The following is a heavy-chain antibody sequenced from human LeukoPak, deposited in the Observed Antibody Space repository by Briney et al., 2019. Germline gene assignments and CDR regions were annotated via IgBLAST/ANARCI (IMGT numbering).Heavy chain of an antibody. CDR2: IISSSSYI. V-gene: IGHV3-21*01. CDR1: GFTFSSYS. CDR3: ARKSFTVTTQYYYYGMDV. Sequence: GGSVRLSCAASGFTFSSYSMNWVRQAPGKGLEWVSSIISSSSYIYYADSVKGRFTISRDNAKNSLYLQMNSLRAEDTAVYYCARKSFTVTTQYYYYGMDVWGQGTTVTVSS. J-gene: IGHJ6*02. D-gene: IGHD4-17*01.